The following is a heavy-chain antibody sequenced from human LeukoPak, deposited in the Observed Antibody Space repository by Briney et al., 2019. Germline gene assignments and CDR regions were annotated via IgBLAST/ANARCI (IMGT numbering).Heavy chain of an antibody. CDR1: GGSFIGYY. D-gene: IGHD2-15*01. CDR2: INHSGST. J-gene: IGHJ6*02. CDR3: ARKGYYYYYYGMDV. V-gene: IGHV4-34*01. Sequence: KPSETLSLTCAVYGGSFIGYYWSWIRQPPGKGLEWIGEINHSGSTNYNPSLKSRVTISVDTSKNQFSLKLSSVTAADTAVYYCARKGYYYYYYGMDVWGQGTTVTVSS.